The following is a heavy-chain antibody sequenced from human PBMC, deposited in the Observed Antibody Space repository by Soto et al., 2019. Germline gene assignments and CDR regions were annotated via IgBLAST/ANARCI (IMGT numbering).Heavy chain of an antibody. CDR2: IYYSGST. J-gene: IGHJ6*04. Sequence: SETLSLTCTVSGGSISSGGYYWSWIRQHPGKGLEWIGYIYYSGSTYYNPSLKSRVTISVDTSKNQFSLKLSSVTAADTALYYCARVWGGDSHQGMAVGAKGTTVPVSP. CDR3: ARVWGGDSHQGMAV. CDR1: GGSISSGGYY. D-gene: IGHD2-21*02. V-gene: IGHV4-31*03.